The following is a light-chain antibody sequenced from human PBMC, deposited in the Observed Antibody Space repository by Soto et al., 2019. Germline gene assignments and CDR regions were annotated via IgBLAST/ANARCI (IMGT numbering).Light chain of an antibody. CDR2: GAS. CDR1: QSLSSN. CDR3: QQYNDWPRT. V-gene: IGKV3D-15*01. Sequence: EIVMTQSPATLSVSPGERATLSCRASQSLSSNLAWYQQIPGQAPRLLIYGASTRATGIPARFSGSGSGTDFTSTISSLLSEDFAVYYCQQYNDWPRTFGQGTKLEIK. J-gene: IGKJ2*01.